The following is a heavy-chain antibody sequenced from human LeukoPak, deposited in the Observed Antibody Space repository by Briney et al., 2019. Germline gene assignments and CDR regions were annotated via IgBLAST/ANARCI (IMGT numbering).Heavy chain of an antibody. V-gene: IGHV4-59*08. D-gene: IGHD4-17*01. CDR2: IYYSGST. CDR1: GGSISSYY. CDR3: ARSHYGDPYWYFDL. Sequence: SETLSLTCTVSGGSISSYYWSWIRQPPGKGLEWIGYIYYSGSTNYNPSLKSRVTISVDTSKNQFSLKLSSVTAADAAVYYCARSHYGDPYWYFDLWGRGTLVTVFS. J-gene: IGHJ2*01.